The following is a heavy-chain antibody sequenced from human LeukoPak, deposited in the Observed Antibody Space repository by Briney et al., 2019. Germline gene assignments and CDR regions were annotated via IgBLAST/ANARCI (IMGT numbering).Heavy chain of an antibody. CDR3: ARGGSDTAMAHDY. J-gene: IGHJ4*02. D-gene: IGHD5-18*01. Sequence: GGSLRLSCAASGFTFSSYWMSWVRQAPGKGLEWVANIKQDGSEKYYVDSVKGRFTISRDNAKNSLYLQMNSLRVEDTGVYFSARGGSDTAMAHDYWGQGILVTVSS. V-gene: IGHV3-7*01. CDR2: IKQDGSEK. CDR1: GFTFSSYW.